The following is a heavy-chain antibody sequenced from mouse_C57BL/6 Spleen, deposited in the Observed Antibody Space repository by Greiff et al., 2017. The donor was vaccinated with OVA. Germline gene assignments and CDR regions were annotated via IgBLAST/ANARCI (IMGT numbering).Heavy chain of an antibody. CDR1: GFSLTSYA. J-gene: IGHJ1*03. D-gene: IGHD2-2*01. Sequence: VQRVESGPGLVAPSQSLSITCTVSGFSLTSYAISWVRQPPGKGLEWLGVIWTGGGTNYNSALKSRLSISKDNSKSQVFLKMNSLQTDDTARYYCARYYGYDGDWYFDVWGTGTTVTVSS. V-gene: IGHV2-9-1*01. CDR3: ARYYGYDGDWYFDV. CDR2: IWTGGGT.